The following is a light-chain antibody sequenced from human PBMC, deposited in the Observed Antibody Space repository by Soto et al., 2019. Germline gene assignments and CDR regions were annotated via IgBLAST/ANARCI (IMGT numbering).Light chain of an antibody. J-gene: IGLJ1*01. CDR2: DVS. CDR1: SSDVGGYSY. V-gene: IGLV2-11*01. Sequence: QSVLTQPPSVSGSPGQSVTISCTGTSSDVGGYSYVSWYQQHPGKAPKLMISDVSKRPSGVPDRFSGSKFGNTASLTISGLQAEDEADYYCCSYAGAFTYVFGSGTKLTVL. CDR3: CSYAGAFTYV.